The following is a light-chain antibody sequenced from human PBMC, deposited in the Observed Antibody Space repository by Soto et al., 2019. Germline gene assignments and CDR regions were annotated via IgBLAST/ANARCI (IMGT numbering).Light chain of an antibody. Sequence: QSVLTQPPSVSGAPVQRVSISCTGSSSNIGARFDVHWYQQVAGAAPKLLIFDNKYRPSGVPARFSGSKSGTSASLVITGLQAEDEADYFCQSYDTSLSGWVIFGGGTKLTVL. V-gene: IGLV1-40*01. CDR2: DNK. CDR1: SSNIGARFD. CDR3: QSYDTSLSGWVI. J-gene: IGLJ2*01.